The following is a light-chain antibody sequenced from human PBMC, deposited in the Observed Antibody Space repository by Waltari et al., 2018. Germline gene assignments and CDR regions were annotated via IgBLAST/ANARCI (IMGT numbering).Light chain of an antibody. Sequence: QSSLTQPRSVSGSPGQSVTISCTGTSSDVGGYNYVSWYQQHPGKAPKLMIYYVSKRPSGVADRFSGSKSGNTASLSISGLQAEDEADYYCCTYAGSYTFVVFGGGTKLTVL. V-gene: IGLV2-11*01. CDR1: SSDVGGYNY. CDR2: YVS. CDR3: CTYAGSYTFVV. J-gene: IGLJ2*01.